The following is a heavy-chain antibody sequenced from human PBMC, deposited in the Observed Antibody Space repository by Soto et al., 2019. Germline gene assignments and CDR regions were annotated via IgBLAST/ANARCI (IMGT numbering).Heavy chain of an antibody. V-gene: IGHV3-23*01. CDR3: AKDRVNHNSVWDPFDI. CDR1: GFTFSNYP. D-gene: IGHD2-21*01. Sequence: EVQVSESGGGLVQPGGSLRLSCATSGFTFSNYPMNWVRQAPGKGLEWVSGFGTGGGADTYYADSVKGRFTISRDNSKSMLFLQMNSLGAEDTAVYYCAKDRVNHNSVWDPFDIWGQGTMVTVSS. CDR2: FGTGGGADT. J-gene: IGHJ3*02.